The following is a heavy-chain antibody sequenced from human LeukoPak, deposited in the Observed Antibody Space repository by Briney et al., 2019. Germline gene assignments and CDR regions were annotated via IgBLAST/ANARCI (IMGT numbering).Heavy chain of an antibody. CDR1: GFTFSGSA. CDR2: IRSKANSYAT. D-gene: IGHD2-15*01. CDR3: TSTRYCSGGSCYSADY. V-gene: IGHV3-73*01. Sequence: PGRSLRLSCAASGFTFSGSAMHWVRQASGKGLEWVGRIRSKANSYATAYAASVKGRFTISRDDSKNTAYLQMNSLKTEDTAVYYCTSTRYCSGGSCYSADYWGQGTLVTVSS. J-gene: IGHJ4*02.